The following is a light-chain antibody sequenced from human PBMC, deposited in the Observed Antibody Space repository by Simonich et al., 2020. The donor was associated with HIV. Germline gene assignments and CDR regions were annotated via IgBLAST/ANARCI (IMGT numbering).Light chain of an antibody. CDR2: KDS. Sequence: SYELTQPSSVSVSPGQTARITCSGYVLAKKYARWFQQKPGQAPVLVIYKDSERPSGIPARFSGSSSGTTVTLTISGAQVEDEADYYCYSAADNNWVFGGGTKLTVL. J-gene: IGLJ3*02. V-gene: IGLV3-27*01. CDR3: YSAADNNWV. CDR1: VLAKKY.